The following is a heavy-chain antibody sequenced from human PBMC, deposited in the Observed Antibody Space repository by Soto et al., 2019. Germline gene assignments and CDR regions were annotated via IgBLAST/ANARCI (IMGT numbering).Heavy chain of an antibody. D-gene: IGHD3-10*01. V-gene: IGHV3-74*01. J-gene: IGHJ4*02. CDR2: VSSDGSFT. CDR1: GFTFSKYW. Sequence: EVHLVESGGGLVQPGGSLRLSCAASGFTFSKYWMHWVRQAPGKGLVWVARVSSDGSFTYYADSVKGRFTISRDNAQNTLYLQMSTRRPDDTAVYYCAREGDMGSSAFDCWGQGTLVTVSS. CDR3: AREGDMGSSAFDC.